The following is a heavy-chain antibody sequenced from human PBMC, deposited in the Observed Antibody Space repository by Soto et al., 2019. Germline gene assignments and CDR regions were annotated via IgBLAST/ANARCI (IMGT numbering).Heavy chain of an antibody. CDR3: ARERYVASRHSHYDS. CDR1: GYRFSTYG. D-gene: IGHD6-6*01. CDR2: TSTNNDDR. V-gene: IGHV1-18*04. J-gene: IGHJ4*02. Sequence: VASVKVSCKASGYRFSTYGINWVRQAPGQGPEWLGWTSTNNDDRNYAQKFRGRVTFTTDTSTSTAYMELRSLISDDTAVYFCARERYVASRHSHYDSWGQGTQVTVSS.